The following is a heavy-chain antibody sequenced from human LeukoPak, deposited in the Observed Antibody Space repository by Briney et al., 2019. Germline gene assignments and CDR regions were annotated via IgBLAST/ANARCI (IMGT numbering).Heavy chain of an antibody. V-gene: IGHV1-2*02. CDR3: GITMVRGVLFGMDV. D-gene: IGHD3-10*01. CDR2: INPNSGGT. CDR1: GYTFTGYY. Sequence: GASVKVSCKASGYTFTGYYMHWVRQAPGQGLEWMGWINPNSGGTNYAQKFQGRVTMTRDTSISTAYMELSRLRSDDTAVYYCGITMVRGVLFGMDVWGQGTTVTVSS. J-gene: IGHJ6*02.